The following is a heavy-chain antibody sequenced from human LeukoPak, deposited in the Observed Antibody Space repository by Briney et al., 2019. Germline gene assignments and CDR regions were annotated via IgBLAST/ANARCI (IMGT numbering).Heavy chain of an antibody. CDR3: ARTRGTRPYYYYYMDV. CDR2: IIPIFGTA. D-gene: IGHD2-2*01. Sequence: SVKVSCKASGGTFSSYAISWARQAPGQGLEWMGGIIPIFGTANYAQKFQGRVTITTDESTSTAYMELSSLRSEDTAVYYCARTRGTRPYYYYYMDVWGKGTTVTVSS. J-gene: IGHJ6*03. CDR1: GGTFSSYA. V-gene: IGHV1-69*05.